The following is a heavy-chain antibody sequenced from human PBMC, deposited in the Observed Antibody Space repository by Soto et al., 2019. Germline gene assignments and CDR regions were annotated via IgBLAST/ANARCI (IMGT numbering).Heavy chain of an antibody. V-gene: IGHV4-59*01. CDR1: GGPISSYY. D-gene: IGHD3-22*01. CDR2: IYYSGST. Sequence: SETLSLTCTVSGGPISSYYWSWIRQPPGKGQEWIGYIYYSGSTNYNPSLKSRVTISVDTSKNQFSLKLSSVTAADTAVYYCARGVRYYYDSSGYQSDPYFDYWGQGTLVTVSS. J-gene: IGHJ4*02. CDR3: ARGVRYYYDSSGYQSDPYFDY.